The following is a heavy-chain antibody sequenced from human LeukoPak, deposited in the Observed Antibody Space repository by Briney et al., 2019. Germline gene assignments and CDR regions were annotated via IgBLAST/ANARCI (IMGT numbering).Heavy chain of an antibody. CDR1: GFTFSSYG. D-gene: IGHD2-2*01. V-gene: IGHV3-30*18. CDR2: ISYDGSNK. CDR3: AKDEGHVVPAAILVSLFDY. Sequence: GGSLRLSCAASGFTFSSYGMHWVRQAPGKGLEWVAVISYDGSNKYYADSVKGRFTISRDNSKNTLYLQMNSLRAEDTAVYYCAKDEGHVVPAAILVSLFDYWGQGTLVTVSS. J-gene: IGHJ4*02.